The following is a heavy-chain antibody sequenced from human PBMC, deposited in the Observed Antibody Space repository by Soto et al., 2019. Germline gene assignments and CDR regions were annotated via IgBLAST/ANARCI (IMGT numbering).Heavy chain of an antibody. V-gene: IGHV4-39*01. D-gene: IGHD6-13*01. CDR3: ARHGIAAAGTSPLNYFDY. J-gene: IGHJ4*02. Sequence: SETLSLTCTVSGGSISSSSYYWGWIRQPPGKGLEWIGSIYYSGSTYYNPSLKSRVTISVDTSKNQFSLKLSSVTAADTAVYYCARHGIAAAGTSPLNYFDYWRQGTLVTVSS. CDR2: IYYSGST. CDR1: GGSISSSSYY.